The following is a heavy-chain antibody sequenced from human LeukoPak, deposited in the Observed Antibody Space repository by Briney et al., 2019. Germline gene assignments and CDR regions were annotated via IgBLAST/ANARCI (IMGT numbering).Heavy chain of an antibody. J-gene: IGHJ5*02. CDR3: ARDCIVVVAATYWFDP. CDR1: GGTFSSYA. V-gene: IGHV1-69*04. Sequence: SVKVSCKASGGTFSSYAISWVRQAPGQGLEWMGRIIPILGIANYAQKFQGRVTITADKSTSTAYMELSSLRSEDAAVYYCARDCIVVVAATYWFDPWGQGTLVTVSS. CDR2: IIPILGIA. D-gene: IGHD2-15*01.